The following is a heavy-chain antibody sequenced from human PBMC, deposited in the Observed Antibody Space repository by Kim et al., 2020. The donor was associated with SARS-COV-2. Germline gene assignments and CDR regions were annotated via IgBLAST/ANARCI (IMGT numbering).Heavy chain of an antibody. J-gene: IGHJ4*02. D-gene: IGHD3-16*02. V-gene: IGHV3-48*04. CDR3: ARTIVY. CDR2: SSSSTI. Sequence: SSSSTIYYADSVKGRFTISRDNAKNSLYLKMNSLRAEDTAVYYCARTIVYWGQGTLVTVSS.